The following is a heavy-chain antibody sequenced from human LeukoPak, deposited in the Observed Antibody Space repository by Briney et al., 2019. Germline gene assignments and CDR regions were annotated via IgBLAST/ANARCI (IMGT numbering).Heavy chain of an antibody. CDR3: ARSRAEYYDILTGYYYDY. D-gene: IGHD3-9*01. J-gene: IGHJ4*02. CDR2: ISRDSAII. Sequence: GGSLRLSCAASGFTFSDYYMNWVRQAPGKGLEWVSYISRDSAIIYYADSVKGRFTISRDSAKNSLYLQMNSLRAEDTAVYYCARSRAEYYDILTGYYYDYWGQGTLVTVSS. CDR1: GFTFSDYY. V-gene: IGHV3-69-1*01.